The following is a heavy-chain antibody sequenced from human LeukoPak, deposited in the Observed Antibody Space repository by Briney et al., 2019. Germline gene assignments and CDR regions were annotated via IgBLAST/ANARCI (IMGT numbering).Heavy chain of an antibody. V-gene: IGHV3-30*18. D-gene: IGHD3-3*01. CDR3: AKDTEKGARITIFGVVII. J-gene: IGHJ4*02. CDR1: GFTFSSCG. Sequence: GGSLRLSCAASGFTFSSCGMHWVRQAPGKGLEWLAVFSYDGINKHYRDSVKGRFTISRDNSKNTLYLQMNSLRAEDTAVYYCAKDTEKGARITIFGVVIIWGQGTLVTVSS. CDR2: FSYDGINK.